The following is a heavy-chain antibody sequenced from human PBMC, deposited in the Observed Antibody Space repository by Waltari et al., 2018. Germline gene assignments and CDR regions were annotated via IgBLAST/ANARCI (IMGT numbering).Heavy chain of an antibody. Sequence: QAQLVESGGGVVKPGRSLRLPCTGTGLSISSYGMHWVRQAPGKGLEWVALIWFDGGQTYYADSVRGRFTISRDNSKNTLYLDMNSLKLNDTAIYYCAKDAFGNTYVDHWGQGTLVTVAS. CDR3: AKDAFGNTYVDH. CDR2: IWFDGGQT. D-gene: IGHD3-10*01. CDR1: GLSISSYG. J-gene: IGHJ4*02. V-gene: IGHV3-33*06.